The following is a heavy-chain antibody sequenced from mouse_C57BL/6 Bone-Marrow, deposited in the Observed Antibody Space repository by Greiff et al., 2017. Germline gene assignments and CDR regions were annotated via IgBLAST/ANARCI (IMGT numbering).Heavy chain of an antibody. V-gene: IGHV1-53*01. CDR3: ARAYYSNFWFAY. CDR2: INPSNGGT. J-gene: IGHJ3*01. Sequence: VQLQQPGTELVKPGASVKLSCKASGYTFTSYWMHWVKQRPGQGLEWIGNINPSNGGTNYNEKFKSKATLTVDKSASTAYMKLSSLTSEDSAVYYCARAYYSNFWFAYWGQGTLVTVSA. D-gene: IGHD2-5*01. CDR1: GYTFTSYW.